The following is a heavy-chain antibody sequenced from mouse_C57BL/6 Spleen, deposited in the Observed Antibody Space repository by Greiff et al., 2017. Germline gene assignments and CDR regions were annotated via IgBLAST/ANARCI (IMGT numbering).Heavy chain of an antibody. CDR1: GYTFTSYW. V-gene: IGHV1-55*01. CDR2: IYPGSGRT. Sequence: QVQLQQPGAELVKPGASVKMSCKASGYTFTSYWITWVKQRPGQGLEWIGDIYPGSGRTNYNEKFKSKATLTVDTSSSTAYMQLSSLTSEDSAVDYGARGDYYGPGFAYWGQGTLVTVSA. J-gene: IGHJ3*01. D-gene: IGHD1-1*01. CDR3: ARGDYYGPGFAY.